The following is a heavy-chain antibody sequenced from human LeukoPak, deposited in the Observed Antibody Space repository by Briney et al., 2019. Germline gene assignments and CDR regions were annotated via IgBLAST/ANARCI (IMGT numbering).Heavy chain of an antibody. V-gene: IGHV4-61*02. CDR3: ARISLMYNGGDSAFDI. CDR2: IYTSGST. Sequence: SQTLSLTCTVSGGSVSSGSYYWGCIRQPAGKGLEWIGRIYTSGSTNYNPSLKSQVTISVDTSKNQFSLKLSSVTAADTAVYYCARISLMYNGGDSAFDIWGQGTMVTVSS. D-gene: IGHD1-26*01. J-gene: IGHJ3*02. CDR1: GGSVSSGSYY.